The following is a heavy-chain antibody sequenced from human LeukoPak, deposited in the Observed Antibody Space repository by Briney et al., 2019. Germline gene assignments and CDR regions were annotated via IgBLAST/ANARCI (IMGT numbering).Heavy chain of an antibody. V-gene: IGHV1-18*01. J-gene: IGHJ4*02. CDR3: ARIKGYSDYPFDH. Sequence: GASVKVSCKASGYTFTTYGISWVRQAPGQGLEWMGWISPDNGNTIYAQKVQGRVTMTTDTSTSTAYMELGGLRSDDTALYYCARIKGYSDYPFDHWGQGTLVTVSS. CDR2: ISPDNGNT. D-gene: IGHD4-11*01. CDR1: GYTFTTYG.